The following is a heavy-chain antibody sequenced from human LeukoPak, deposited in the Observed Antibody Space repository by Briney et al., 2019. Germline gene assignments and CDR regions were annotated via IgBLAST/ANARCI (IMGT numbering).Heavy chain of an antibody. Sequence: GGSLRLSCAASGFTFSSYAMHWVRQAPGNGLEYVSGISSDGGSPFHVNSVKGRFTISRDNSKNTLYLQMGSLRAEDMAVYYCAREYCSGGRCQYYFDYWGQGTLVTVSS. CDR1: GFTFSSYA. J-gene: IGHJ4*02. V-gene: IGHV3-64*01. D-gene: IGHD2-15*01. CDR3: AREYCSGGRCQYYFDY. CDR2: ISSDGGSP.